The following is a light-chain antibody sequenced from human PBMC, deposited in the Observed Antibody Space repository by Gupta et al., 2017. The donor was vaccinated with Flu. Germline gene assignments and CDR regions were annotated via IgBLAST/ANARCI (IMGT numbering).Light chain of an antibody. CDR1: SSNIGKNF. CDR2: ENS. V-gene: IGLV1-51*02. Sequence: QSVLTQPPSVTAAPGQKVTIPCSGSSSNIGKNFVSWYQQLPGTAPKLLIFENSNRPSGIPDRFSGSKSGTSATLGITGLQTGDEADYYCATWDSSLIAGVFGGGTTLTVL. J-gene: IGLJ3*02. CDR3: ATWDSSLIAGV.